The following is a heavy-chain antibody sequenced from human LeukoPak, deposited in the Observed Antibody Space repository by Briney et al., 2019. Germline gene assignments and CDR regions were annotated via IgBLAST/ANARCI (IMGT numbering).Heavy chain of an antibody. Sequence: ASVKVSCKASGYTFTSYYMHWVRQAPGQGLEWMGIINPSGGSTSYAQKFQGRVTMTRDTSTSTVYMVLSSLRSEDTAVYYCARSYGCSGGSCYSTPEIGSAFDIWGQGTMVTVSS. CDR2: INPSGGST. D-gene: IGHD2-15*01. CDR1: GYTFTSYY. V-gene: IGHV1-46*01. CDR3: ARSYGCSGGSCYSTPEIGSAFDI. J-gene: IGHJ3*02.